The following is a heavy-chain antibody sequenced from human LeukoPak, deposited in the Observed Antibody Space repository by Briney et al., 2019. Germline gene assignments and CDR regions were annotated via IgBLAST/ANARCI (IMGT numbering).Heavy chain of an antibody. Sequence: GGSLRLSCAASGFSFSKYTMNWVRQAPGKGLEWVSSISGSSSYIYYADSMKVRFTISRDNAKNSLYLQVNSLRAEDTAVYYCARDPGYSYGYGDAFDIWGQGTMIIVSS. CDR2: ISGSSSYI. CDR3: ARDPGYSYGYGDAFDI. CDR1: GFSFSKYT. J-gene: IGHJ3*02. D-gene: IGHD5-18*01. V-gene: IGHV3-21*01.